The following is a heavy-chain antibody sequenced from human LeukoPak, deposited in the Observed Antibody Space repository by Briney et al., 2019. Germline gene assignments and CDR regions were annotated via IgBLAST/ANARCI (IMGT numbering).Heavy chain of an antibody. CDR3: AREGQWLPGFDY. D-gene: IGHD6-19*01. CDR1: GGSISSYY. Sequence: SETLSFTCTVSGGSISSYYWSGIRQPPGKGLEWIGYIYYSGSTNYNPSLKSRVTISVDTSKNQFSLKLSSVTAADTAVYYCAREGQWLPGFDYWGQGTLVTVSS. V-gene: IGHV4-59*01. J-gene: IGHJ4*02. CDR2: IYYSGST.